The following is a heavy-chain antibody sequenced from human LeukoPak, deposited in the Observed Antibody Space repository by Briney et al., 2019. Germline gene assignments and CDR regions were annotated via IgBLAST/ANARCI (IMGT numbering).Heavy chain of an antibody. CDR2: ISSTGSYI. J-gene: IGHJ4*02. CDR3: AREFTAMAFDY. D-gene: IGHD5-18*01. CDR1: GFNLNSYM. V-gene: IGHV3-21*01. Sequence: PGGSLRLSCAASGFNLNSYMLNWVRQAPGKGLEWVSSISSTGSYIYYADSVKGRFTISRDNPGNVVYLQMDSLRAEDTAVYYCAREFTAMAFDYWGQGALVTVSS.